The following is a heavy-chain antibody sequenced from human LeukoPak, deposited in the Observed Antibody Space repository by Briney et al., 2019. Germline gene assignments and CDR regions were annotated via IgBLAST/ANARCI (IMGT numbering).Heavy chain of an antibody. CDR2: INPNSGGT. J-gene: IGHJ4*02. Sequence: ASVKVSCKASGYTFTGYYMHWVRQAPGQGLEWMGWINPNSGGTNYAQKFQGWVTMTRDTSISTAYMELSRLRSDDTAVYYCARSSNYYDSSGYEDYWGQGTLVTVSS. CDR3: ARSSNYYDSSGYEDY. CDR1: GYTFTGYY. D-gene: IGHD3-22*01. V-gene: IGHV1-2*04.